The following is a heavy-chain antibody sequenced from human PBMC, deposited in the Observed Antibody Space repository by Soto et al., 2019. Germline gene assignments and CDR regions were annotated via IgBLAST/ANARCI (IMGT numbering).Heavy chain of an antibody. D-gene: IGHD1-1*01. CDR1: GYTFTSYG. CDR3: ARERTGTTSVHAFDI. J-gene: IGHJ3*02. Sequence: ASVKVSCKASGYTFTSYGISWVRQAPGQGLEWMGWISACNGNTNYAQKFQGRVTITADESTSTAYMELSSLRSEDTAVYYCARERTGTTSVHAFDIWGQGTMVTVSS. V-gene: IGHV1-18*04. CDR2: ISACNGNT.